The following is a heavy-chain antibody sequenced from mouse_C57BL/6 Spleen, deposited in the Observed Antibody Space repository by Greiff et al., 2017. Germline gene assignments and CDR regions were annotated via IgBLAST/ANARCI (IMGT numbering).Heavy chain of an antibody. V-gene: IGHV1-64*01. CDR3: ARAEADDYGSSYPRWYFDG. Sequence: QVQLQQPGAELVKPGASVKLSCKASGYTFTSYWMHWVKQRPGQGLEWIGMIHPNSGSTNYNEKFKSKATLTVDKSSSTAYMQLSRLTSEDSAVYYCARAEADDYGSSYPRWYFDGWGTGTTVTVAS. J-gene: IGHJ1*03. CDR1: GYTFTSYW. D-gene: IGHD1-1*01. CDR2: IHPNSGST.